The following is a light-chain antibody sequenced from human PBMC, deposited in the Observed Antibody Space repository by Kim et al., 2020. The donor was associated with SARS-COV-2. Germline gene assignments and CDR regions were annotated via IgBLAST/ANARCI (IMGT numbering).Light chain of an antibody. CDR3: QVWDSSSDHPGV. CDR1: NIVSKS. CDR2: YDS. V-gene: IGLV3-21*04. J-gene: IGLJ3*02. Sequence: PGKTARITCGGNNIVSKSVHWYQQKPGQAPVVVIYYDSDRPSGIPERFSGSNSGNTATLTISRVEAGDEADYYCQVWDSSSDHPGVFGGGTQLTVL.